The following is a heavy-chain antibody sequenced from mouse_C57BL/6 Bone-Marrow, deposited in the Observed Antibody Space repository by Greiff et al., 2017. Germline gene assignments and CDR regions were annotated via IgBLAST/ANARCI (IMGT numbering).Heavy chain of an antibody. Sequence: VQLQQPGAELVKPGASVTLSCKASGYTFTSYWMHWVKQRPGRGLEWIGRIEPNSGGTKYNEKFKSKATLTVDKPSSTAYMQLSSLTSEDSAVYYCASQERFAYWGQGTLVTVSA. V-gene: IGHV1-72*01. CDR1: GYTFTSYW. CDR2: IEPNSGGT. J-gene: IGHJ3*01. D-gene: IGHD3-2*02. CDR3: ASQERFAY.